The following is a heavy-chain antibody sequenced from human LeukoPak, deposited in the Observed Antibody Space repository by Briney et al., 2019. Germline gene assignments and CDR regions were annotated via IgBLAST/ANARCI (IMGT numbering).Heavy chain of an antibody. Sequence: GGSLRLSCAVSGFNFRTDWMHWLRQVPGRGLVWVSRINSDGKMTTYADSVKGRFTISRDNAKNTLYLQMNSLRAEDTAVYYCASLLRGWGQGTLVTVSS. D-gene: IGHD2/OR15-2a*01. J-gene: IGHJ4*02. CDR1: GFNFRTDW. CDR3: ASLLRG. V-gene: IGHV3-74*01. CDR2: INSDGKMT.